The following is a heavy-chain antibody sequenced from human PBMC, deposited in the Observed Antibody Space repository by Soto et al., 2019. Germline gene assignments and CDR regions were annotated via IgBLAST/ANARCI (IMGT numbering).Heavy chain of an antibody. CDR3: ARDAYYDMGV. J-gene: IGHJ6*02. CDR1: GFTFSTYW. Sequence: PGGSLRLSCAASGFTFSTYWMHWVRQAPGKGLVWVSRINSDGSTTNYADYVKGRFTISRDNAKNTLYLQMNSLRAEDTAVYYCARDAYYDMGVWGQGTTVTVSS. CDR2: INSDGSTT. V-gene: IGHV3-74*01.